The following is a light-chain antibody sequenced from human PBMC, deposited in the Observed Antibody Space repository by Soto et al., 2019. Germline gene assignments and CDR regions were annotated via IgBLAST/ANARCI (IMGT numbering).Light chain of an antibody. J-gene: IGKJ1*01. Sequence: EIVLTQSPGTLSLSPGERATLSCRASQSVSSSYLAWYQQKPGQAPRLLIYGASSRATGIPDRFSGSGSGTDFTLTISRLEPEDFAEYYCQQCGSSPPWTFGQGTKVEIK. CDR3: QQCGSSPPWT. CDR2: GAS. V-gene: IGKV3-20*01. CDR1: QSVSSSY.